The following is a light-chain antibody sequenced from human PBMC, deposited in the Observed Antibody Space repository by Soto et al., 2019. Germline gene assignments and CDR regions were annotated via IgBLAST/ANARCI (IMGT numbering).Light chain of an antibody. Sequence: QSALTQPASMSGSPGQSITISCTGTSSDVGGYNYVSWYRQHPGKAPKLMIYDVNNRPSGVSNRFSGSKSGNTASLTISGLQAEDEVDYYCSSHSSSSTLVVFGGGTKVTVL. V-gene: IGLV2-14*03. CDR3: SSHSSSSTLVV. CDR2: DVN. J-gene: IGLJ2*01. CDR1: SSDVGGYNY.